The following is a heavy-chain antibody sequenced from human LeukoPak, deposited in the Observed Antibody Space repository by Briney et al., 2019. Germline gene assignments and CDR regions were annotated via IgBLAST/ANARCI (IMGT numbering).Heavy chain of an antibody. V-gene: IGHV3-74*01. Sequence: GSLRLSCAASEFTFSSYWMHWVRQAPGEGLLWVSRIDTDGSSTDYAGSVKGRFTISRDNAKNTLYLQMNSLRAEDTAVYYCARGGIVGPTPFDFWGQGTLVTVSS. CDR1: EFTFSSYW. CDR3: ARGGIVGPTPFDF. J-gene: IGHJ4*02. D-gene: IGHD1-26*01. CDR2: IDTDGSST.